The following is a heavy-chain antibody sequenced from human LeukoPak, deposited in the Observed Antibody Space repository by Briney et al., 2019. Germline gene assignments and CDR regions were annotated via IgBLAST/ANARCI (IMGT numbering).Heavy chain of an antibody. Sequence: SETLSLTCTVSGFSISNDYYWTWLRQPPGKGLEWIGGIYHSGTTYYNPSLRGRVSISLDTSKTQFSLKLSSVTAADTAVYYCARGKAYSGSYYGIFDYWGQGTLVTVSS. CDR2: IYHSGTT. J-gene: IGHJ4*02. CDR3: ARGKAYSGSYYGIFDY. CDR1: GFSISNDYY. V-gene: IGHV4-38-2*02. D-gene: IGHD1-26*01.